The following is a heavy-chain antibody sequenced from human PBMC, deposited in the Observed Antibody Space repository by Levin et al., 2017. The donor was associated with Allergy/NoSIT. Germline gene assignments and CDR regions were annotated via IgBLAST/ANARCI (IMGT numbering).Heavy chain of an antibody. J-gene: IGHJ3*02. Sequence: LSLTCAASGFTFSSYAMHWVRQAPGKGLEWVAVISYDGSNKYYADSVKGRFTISRDNSKNTLYLQMNSLRAEDTAVYYCARHGVNDAFDIWGQGTMVTVSS. D-gene: IGHD3-16*01. CDR3: ARHGVNDAFDI. CDR2: ISYDGSNK. CDR1: GFTFSSYA. V-gene: IGHV3-30-3*01.